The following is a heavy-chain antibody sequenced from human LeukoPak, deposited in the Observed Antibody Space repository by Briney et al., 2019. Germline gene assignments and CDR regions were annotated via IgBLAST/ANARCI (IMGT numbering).Heavy chain of an antibody. J-gene: IGHJ4*02. CDR1: GVSISSGNW. CDR3: ARDRGPTGCDFDY. CDR2: IYHSGST. Sequence: SETLSLTCAVSGVSISSGNWWSWVRQPPRKGLEWIGEIYHSGSTNYNPSLKSRVTISVDKSKNQFSLKLNSVTAADTAVYYCARDRGPTGCDFDYWGQGTLVTVSS. V-gene: IGHV4-4*02. D-gene: IGHD1-14*01.